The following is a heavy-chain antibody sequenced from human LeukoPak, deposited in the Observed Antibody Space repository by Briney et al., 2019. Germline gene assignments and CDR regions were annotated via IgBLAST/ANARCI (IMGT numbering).Heavy chain of an antibody. CDR3: ARDGGSSRYYFDY. V-gene: IGHV1-18*01. D-gene: IGHD3-16*02. J-gene: IGHJ4*02. CDR1: GYTFTNYG. CDR2: ISGYNGNT. Sequence: ASVKVSCKASGYTFTNYGITWVRQAPGQVLEWMGWISGYNGNTNYAQKVQGRVTMTTDTSTSTAYMEVRSLRSDDTAVYYCARDGGSSRYYFDYWGQGTLVTVSS.